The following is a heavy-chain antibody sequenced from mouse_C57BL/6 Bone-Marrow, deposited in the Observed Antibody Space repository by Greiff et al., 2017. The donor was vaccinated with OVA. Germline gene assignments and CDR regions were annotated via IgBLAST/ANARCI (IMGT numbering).Heavy chain of an antibody. J-gene: IGHJ4*01. CDR2: ISSGGSYT. D-gene: IGHD4-1*01. Sequence: DVKLVESGGDLVKPGGSLKLSCAASGFTFSSYGMSWVRQTPDKRLEWVATISSGGSYTYYPDSVKGRFTISRDNAKNTLYLQMSSLKSEDTAMYYCASVWDLYAMDYWGQGTSVTVSS. CDR3: ASVWDLYAMDY. CDR1: GFTFSSYG. V-gene: IGHV5-6*02.